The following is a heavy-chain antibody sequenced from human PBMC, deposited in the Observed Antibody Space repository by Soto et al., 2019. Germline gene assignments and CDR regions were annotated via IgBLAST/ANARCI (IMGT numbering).Heavy chain of an antibody. Sequence: QVQLQESGPGLVKPSQTLSLTCTVSGGSISSGDYYWSWIRQHPGKGLEWIGYIYYSGSTYYNPSLKSRVTISVVTSKNQFSLKLSSVTAADTAVYYCARWWSGSRQGFDPWGQGTLVTVSS. V-gene: IGHV4-31*03. CDR2: IYYSGST. D-gene: IGHD3-3*01. J-gene: IGHJ5*02. CDR1: GGSISSGDYY. CDR3: ARWWSGSRQGFDP.